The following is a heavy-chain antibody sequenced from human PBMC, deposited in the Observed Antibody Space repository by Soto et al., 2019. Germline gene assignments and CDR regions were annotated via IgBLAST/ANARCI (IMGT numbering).Heavy chain of an antibody. CDR1: GYNFTSYG. J-gene: IGHJ6*02. V-gene: IGHV1-18*04. Sequence: VKVSCKASGYNFTSYGISWLGKAPGQGLEGMGWIGAYTGDTNNAQKLQGTVTMTTDTSTSTAYMELRSLRSDDTAVYYCARDRDIVVVPAGISNYYYGMDVWGQGTTVTVSS. CDR2: IGAYTGDT. D-gene: IGHD2-2*01. CDR3: ARDRDIVVVPAGISNYYYGMDV.